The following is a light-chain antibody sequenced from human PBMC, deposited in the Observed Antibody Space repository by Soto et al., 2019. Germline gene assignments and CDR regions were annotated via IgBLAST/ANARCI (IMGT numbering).Light chain of an antibody. CDR2: DTS. J-gene: IGKJ4*01. V-gene: IGKV3-15*01. CDR1: QSVSSN. CDR3: QPYNNWPLT. Sequence: SPATLAVSPGERATLSCRASQSVSSNLAWYQQKPGQAPRLLIYDTSTRATGVPTRFSGSRSGAEFTLTINSLQSEDFAVYYCQPYNNWPLTFGGGTKVDIK.